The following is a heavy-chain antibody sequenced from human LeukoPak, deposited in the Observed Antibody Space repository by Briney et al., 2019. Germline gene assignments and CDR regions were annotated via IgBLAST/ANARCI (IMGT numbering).Heavy chain of an antibody. D-gene: IGHD6-6*01. CDR1: GFTFSSYG. CDR2: ITSSSSYI. Sequence: TGGSLRLSCASSGFTFSSYGMNWVRQAPGKGLEWVSSITSSSSYIYYADSVKGRFTISRDNAKNSLYLQMNSRRAEDTAVYYCARSYSSSRGTFDYWGQGTLVTVSS. V-gene: IGHV3-21*01. J-gene: IGHJ4*02. CDR3: ARSYSSSRGTFDY.